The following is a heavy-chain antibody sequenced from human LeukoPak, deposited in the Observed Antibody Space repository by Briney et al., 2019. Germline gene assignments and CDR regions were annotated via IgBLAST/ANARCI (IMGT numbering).Heavy chain of an antibody. CDR2: IYYSGNT. CDR1: GGSISSYY. D-gene: IGHD3-10*01. CDR3: ARGREQWFGELFLDY. V-gene: IGHV4-59*01. J-gene: IGHJ4*02. Sequence: SETLSLTCTVSGGSISSYYWSWIRQPPGKGLEWIGYIYYSGNTNYNPSLKSRVTISVDTSKNQFSLKLSSVTAADTAVYYCARGREQWFGELFLDYWGQGTLVTVSS.